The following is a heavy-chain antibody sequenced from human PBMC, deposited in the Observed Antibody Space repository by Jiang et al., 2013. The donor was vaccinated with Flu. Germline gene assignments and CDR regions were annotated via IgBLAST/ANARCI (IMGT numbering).Heavy chain of an antibody. V-gene: IGHV3-30-3*01. Sequence: QLVESGGGVVQPGRSLRLSCAASGFTFSSYAMHWVRQAPGKGLEWVAVISYDGSNKYYADSVKGRFTISRDNSKNTLYLQMNSLRAEDTAVYYCATPTGQGYWGQGTLVTVSS. CDR1: GFTFSSYA. CDR3: ATPTGQGY. CDR2: ISYDGSNK. J-gene: IGHJ4*02.